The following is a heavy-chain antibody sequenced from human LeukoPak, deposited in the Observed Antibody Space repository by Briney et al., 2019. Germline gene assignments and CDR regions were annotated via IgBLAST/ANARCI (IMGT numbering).Heavy chain of an antibody. Sequence: GGSLRLSCAASGFTFSSYWMHWVRQAPGKGLVWVSRIISDGSSATHADSAKGRFTMSRDNAKNMLYLQMNSLRAEDTAVYYCTRDRRYGGMDVWGQGTTVTVSS. CDR2: IISDGSSA. V-gene: IGHV3-74*01. CDR3: TRDRRYGGMDV. CDR1: GFTFSSYW. J-gene: IGHJ6*02. D-gene: IGHD3-10*01.